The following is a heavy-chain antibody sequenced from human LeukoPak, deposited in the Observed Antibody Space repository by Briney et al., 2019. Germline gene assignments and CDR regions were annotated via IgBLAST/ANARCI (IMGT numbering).Heavy chain of an antibody. D-gene: IGHD3-9*01. J-gene: IGHJ4*02. CDR2: ISYDGGNK. V-gene: IGHV3-30*04. CDR3: ARESAPGYDILTGRPTY. Sequence: GGSLRLSCAASGFTFSIYALHWVRQAPGKGLEWVAVISYDGGNKYYADSVKGRFTISRDNSKNTLYLQMNSLRAEDTAVYYCARESAPGYDILTGRPTYWGQGTLVTVSS. CDR1: GFTFSIYA.